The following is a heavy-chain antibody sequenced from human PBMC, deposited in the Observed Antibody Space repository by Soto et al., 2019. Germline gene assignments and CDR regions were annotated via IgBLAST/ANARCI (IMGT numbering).Heavy chain of an antibody. V-gene: IGHV3-48*01. J-gene: IGHJ3*02. Sequence: EVQLVESGGGLVQPGGSLRLSCAASGFTFGSYSMNWVRQAPGKGLEWVSYISSSSSTIYYADSVKGRFTISRDNAKNSLYLQMNSLRAEDTAVYYCASERTNEDAFDIWGQGTMVTVSS. CDR3: ASERTNEDAFDI. CDR2: ISSSSSTI. CDR1: GFTFGSYS. D-gene: IGHD1-1*01.